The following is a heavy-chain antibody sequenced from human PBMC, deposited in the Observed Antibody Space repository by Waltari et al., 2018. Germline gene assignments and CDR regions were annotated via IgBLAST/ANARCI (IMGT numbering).Heavy chain of an antibody. J-gene: IGHJ4*02. CDR3: ARVDNRSPSCY. CDR2: ISDSGGNT. CDR1: GFTFSAYT. Sequence: EVLLLESGGGLVQPGGSLRLSCAASGFTFSAYTMTWVRQAPGKGLEWVSGISDSGGNTYYADAVKGRFTISRDNSKNTLYLQMSSLRAEDTALYHCARVDNRSPSCYWGQGTLVTVSS. D-gene: IGHD6-6*01. V-gene: IGHV3-23*01.